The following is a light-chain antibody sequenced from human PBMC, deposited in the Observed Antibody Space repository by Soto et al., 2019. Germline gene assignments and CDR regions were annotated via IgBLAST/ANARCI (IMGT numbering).Light chain of an antibody. CDR2: KAS. V-gene: IGKV1-5*03. CDR3: QQYNSYSPQFT. Sequence: DIQMTQPPSTLSASVGDRVTITCRASQSISSWLAWYQQKPGKAPKLLIYKASSLESGVPSRFSGSGSGTEFTLTISSLQPDDFATYYCQQYNSYSPQFTFGPGTKVDIK. CDR1: QSISSW. J-gene: IGKJ3*01.